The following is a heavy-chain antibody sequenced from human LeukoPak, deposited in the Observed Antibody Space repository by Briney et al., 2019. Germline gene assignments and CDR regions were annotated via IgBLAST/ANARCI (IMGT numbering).Heavy chain of an antibody. D-gene: IGHD3-22*01. CDR3: ARANSYDGSGHYYEFAY. V-gene: IGHV4-4*07. CDR1: GGSISRYY. J-gene: IGHJ4*02. Sequence: SETLSLTCTVSGGSISRYYWSWIRQPAGKGLEWIGRIHSSGSTNYNPSLKSRVTMSVDTSKNHFSLKLSSVTAADTAVYYCARANSYDGSGHYYEFAYWGQGTLVTVSS. CDR2: IHSSGST.